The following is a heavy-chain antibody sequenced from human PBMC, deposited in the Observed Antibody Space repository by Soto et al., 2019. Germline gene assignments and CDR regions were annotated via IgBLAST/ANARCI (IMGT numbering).Heavy chain of an antibody. D-gene: IGHD3-10*01. CDR1: GGTFCNSW. V-gene: IGHV3-15*01. J-gene: IGHJ6*03. Sequence: VGALTLSCAASGGTFCNSWMTSHRQAPGKGMEWVGRIKSKTDGGTTDSAASVKDRFTISRDDSSYTLYLQMTRLYTEDTAVYNCTTRVSGLVTLRYYYDYYRAVWGKGTTFIGS. CDR3: TTRVSGLVTLRYYYDYYRAV. CDR2: IKSKTDGGTT.